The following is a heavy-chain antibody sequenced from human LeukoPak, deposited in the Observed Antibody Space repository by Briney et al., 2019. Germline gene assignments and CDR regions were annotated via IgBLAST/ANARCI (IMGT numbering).Heavy chain of an antibody. D-gene: IGHD3-9*01. Sequence: SETLSLTCTVSGGSISSYYWSWIRQPPGKGLEWIGYIYYSGSTNYNPSLKSRVTISVDTSKNQFSLKLSSVTAADTAVYYCARGYYDILTGYYLFPWGQGTLVTVSS. CDR1: GGSISSYY. CDR2: IYYSGST. J-gene: IGHJ5*02. V-gene: IGHV4-59*01. CDR3: ARGYYDILTGYYLFP.